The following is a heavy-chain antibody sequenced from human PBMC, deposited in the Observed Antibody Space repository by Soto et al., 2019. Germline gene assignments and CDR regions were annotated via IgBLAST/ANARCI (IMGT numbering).Heavy chain of an antibody. V-gene: IGHV1-46*01. Sequence: WASVKVSCKASGYTFTNYYMHWVRQAPGQGLEWMGIIYPSGGSTRSAQKFQGRVTMTRDTSTSTVYMELSSLRSEDTAVYYCARDFSGPMDYWGRGTLVTVSS. CDR3: ARDFSGPMDY. J-gene: IGHJ4*02. CDR1: GYTFTNYY. CDR2: IYPSGGST. D-gene: IGHD3-10*01.